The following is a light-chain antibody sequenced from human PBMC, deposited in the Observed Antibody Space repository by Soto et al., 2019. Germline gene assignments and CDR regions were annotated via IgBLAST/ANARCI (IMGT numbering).Light chain of an antibody. V-gene: IGLV4-69*01. CDR1: SGHSRYD. CDR3: QTWGTGIRV. CDR2: VNSDGSH. J-gene: IGLJ2*01. Sequence: QLVLTQSPSASASLGASVKFTCTLSSGHSRYDIAWHQQQPERGPRYLMKVNSDGSHSKGDGIPDRFSGSSSGAERYLTISSLQSEDEGDYYCQTWGTGIRVFGGGTKVTVL.